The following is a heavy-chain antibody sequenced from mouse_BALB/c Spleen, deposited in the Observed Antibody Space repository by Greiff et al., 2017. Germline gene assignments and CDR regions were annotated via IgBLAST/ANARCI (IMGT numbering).Heavy chain of an antibody. D-gene: IGHD2-4*01. V-gene: IGHV1S34*01. Sequence: LVKPGASVKISCKASGYSFTGYYMHWVKQSHGKSLEWIGYISCYNGATSYNQKFKGKATITVDTSSCTAYMQFNSLTSEDSAVYYCARRGDYETFPYWGQGTLVTVSA. CDR1: GYSFTGYY. J-gene: IGHJ3*01. CDR3: ARRGDYETFPY. CDR2: ISCYNGAT.